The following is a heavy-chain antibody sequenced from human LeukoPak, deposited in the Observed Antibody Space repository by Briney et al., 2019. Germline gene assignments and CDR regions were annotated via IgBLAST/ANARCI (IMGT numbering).Heavy chain of an antibody. J-gene: IGHJ3*02. CDR2: INPSGGST. CDR3: ARDGCSYGSPPNAFDI. D-gene: IGHD5-18*01. V-gene: IGHV1-46*01. CDR1: GYTFTSYY. Sequence: ASVKVSCKAPGYTFTSYYMHWVRQAPGQGLEWMGIINPSGGSTSYAQKFQGRVTMTRDTSTSTVYMELSSLRSEDTAVYYCARDGCSYGSPPNAFDIWGQGTMVTVSS.